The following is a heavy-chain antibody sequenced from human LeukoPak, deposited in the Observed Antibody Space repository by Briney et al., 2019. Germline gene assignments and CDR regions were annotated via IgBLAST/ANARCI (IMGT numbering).Heavy chain of an antibody. J-gene: IGHJ4*02. V-gene: IGHV3-48*03. Sequence: PGGSLRLSCAASGFTFSSYEMNWVRQAPGKGLEWVSYISSSGRTIYYADSVRGRFTISRDNAKNSLYLQMNSLRAEGTAVYYCARSPEMTTIGLGYWGQGTLVTVSS. CDR1: GFTFSSYE. CDR2: ISSSGRTI. D-gene: IGHD5-24*01. CDR3: ARSPEMTTIGLGY.